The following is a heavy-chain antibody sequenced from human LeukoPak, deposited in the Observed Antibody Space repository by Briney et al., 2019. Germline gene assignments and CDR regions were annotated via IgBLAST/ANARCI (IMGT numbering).Heavy chain of an antibody. CDR1: GGSFSGYY. CDR3: ARRPLSGTRPRPFDY. D-gene: IGHD1-26*01. Sequence: SETLSLTCAVYGGSFSGYYWSWIRQPPGKGLEWIGEINHSGSTNYNPSLKSRVTISVDTSKNQFSLKLSSVTAADTAVYYCARRPLSGTRPRPFDYWGQGTLVTVSS. J-gene: IGHJ4*02. CDR2: INHSGST. V-gene: IGHV4-34*01.